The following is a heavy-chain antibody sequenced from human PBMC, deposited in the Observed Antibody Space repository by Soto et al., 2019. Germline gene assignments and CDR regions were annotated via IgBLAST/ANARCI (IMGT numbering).Heavy chain of an antibody. CDR2: ISGSGGST. D-gene: IGHD3-3*01. CDR1: GFTFSSYA. V-gene: IGHV3-23*01. CDR3: AKGQPPTYYDFWSGYSGLDYFDY. Sequence: GGSLRLSCAASGFTFSSYAMRWVRQAPGKGLERVSPISGSGGSTYYADSVKGRFTISRDNSKNTLYLQMNSLRAEDTAVYYCAKGQPPTYYDFWSGYSGLDYFDYWGQGTLVTVSS. J-gene: IGHJ4*02.